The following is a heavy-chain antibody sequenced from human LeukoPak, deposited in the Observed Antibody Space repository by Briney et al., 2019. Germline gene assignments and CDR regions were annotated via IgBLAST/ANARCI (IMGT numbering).Heavy chain of an antibody. CDR3: AREAPYYFDY. CDR2: ISNDGSNK. CDR1: GFTFRSHP. V-gene: IGHV3-30*04. Sequence: PGGSLRLSCAASGFTFRSHPMHWVRQAPGKGLEWVAVISNDGSNKYYADSAKGRFTISRDNSKNTLYVQMNSLRAEDTAVYYCAREAPYYFDYWGQGTLVTVSS. J-gene: IGHJ4*02.